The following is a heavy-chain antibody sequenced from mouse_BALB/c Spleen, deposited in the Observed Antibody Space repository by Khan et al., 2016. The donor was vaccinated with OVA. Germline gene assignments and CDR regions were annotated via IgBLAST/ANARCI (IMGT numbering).Heavy chain of an antibody. J-gene: IGHJ4*01. CDR1: GFNIKDYY. Sequence: VRLQQSGAELVRSGASVKLSCTASGFNIKDYYMHWVKQRPDKGLEWIGWIDTENGDTEYAPKLQGQATMTADTSSNTAYLQLSSLTSEDTAVYYCNRISTDAMDYWGQGTSVTVSA. V-gene: IGHV14-4*02. CDR2: IDTENGDT. CDR3: NRISTDAMDY.